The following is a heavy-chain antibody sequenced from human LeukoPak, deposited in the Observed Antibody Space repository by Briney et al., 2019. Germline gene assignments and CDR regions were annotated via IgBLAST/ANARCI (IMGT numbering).Heavy chain of an antibody. J-gene: IGHJ5*02. D-gene: IGHD3-3*01. V-gene: IGHV4-59*01. CDR2: IYYSGST. CDR3: ARYNYDFWSGYSKWFDP. CDR1: GGSISSSY. Sequence: PSETLSLTCTVSGGSISSSYWSWIRQPPGKGLGWIGYIYYSGSTNYNPSLKSRVTIPVDTSKNQFSLRLSSVTAADTAVYYCARYNYDFWSGYSKWFDPWGQGTLVTVSS.